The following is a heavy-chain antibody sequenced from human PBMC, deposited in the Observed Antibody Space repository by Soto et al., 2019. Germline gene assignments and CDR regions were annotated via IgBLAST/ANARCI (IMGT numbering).Heavy chain of an antibody. V-gene: IGHV4-39*01. CDR2: IYYSGST. J-gene: IGHJ1*01. CDR1: GGSISSSSYY. D-gene: IGHD6-13*01. CDR3: ARSEYSSSWYSEYFQH. Sequence: PSATLSITCTVSGGSISSSSYYWGWIRQPPGKGLEWIGSIYYSGSTYYNPSLKSRVTISVDTSKNQFSLKLSSVTAADTAVYYCARSEYSSSWYSEYFQHWGQGTLVTVSS.